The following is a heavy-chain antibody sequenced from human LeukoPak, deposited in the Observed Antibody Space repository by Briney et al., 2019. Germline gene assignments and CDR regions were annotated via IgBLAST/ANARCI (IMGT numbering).Heavy chain of an antibody. Sequence: GGSLRLSCAASGFIFSSYAMTWVRQAPGKGLEWASTVGSSGTSTYYADSVKGRFTISRDNSNNTLYLQMNSLRAEDTAVYYCAKDRSSGGSCYNFWGQGTLVTVSS. CDR1: GFIFSSYA. D-gene: IGHD2-15*01. J-gene: IGHJ4*02. CDR2: VGSSGTST. CDR3: AKDRSSGGSCYNF. V-gene: IGHV3-23*01.